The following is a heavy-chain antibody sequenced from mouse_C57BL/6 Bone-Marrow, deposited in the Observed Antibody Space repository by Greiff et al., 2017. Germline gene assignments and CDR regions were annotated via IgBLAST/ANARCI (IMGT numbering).Heavy chain of an antibody. V-gene: IGHV1-4*01. D-gene: IGHD1-1*01. CDR1: GYTFTSYT. CDR2: IHPSSGYT. CDR3: ARKGGSSYSWFAY. J-gene: IGHJ3*01. Sequence: VQLQQSGAELARPGASVKMSCKASGYTFTSYTMHWVKQRPGQGLEWIGYIHPSSGYTKYNHKFKDKATLTADNSSSTAYMKLISLTSEDSAVXYCARKGGSSYSWFAYWGQGTLVTVSA.